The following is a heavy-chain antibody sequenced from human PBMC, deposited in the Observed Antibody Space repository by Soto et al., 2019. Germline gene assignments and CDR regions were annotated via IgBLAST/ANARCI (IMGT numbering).Heavy chain of an antibody. D-gene: IGHD1-1*01. CDR2: INHSGST. V-gene: IGHV4-34*01. CDR1: GGSFSGYY. CDR3: ARARNDKPCDY. J-gene: IGHJ4*02. Sequence: QVQLQQWGAGLLKPSETLSLTCAVYGGSFSGYYWSWIRQPPGKGLEWIGEINHSGSTNYNPSLKSRVTISVDTSKNQFSLKLSSVTAADTAVYYCARARNDKPCDYWGQGTLVTVSS.